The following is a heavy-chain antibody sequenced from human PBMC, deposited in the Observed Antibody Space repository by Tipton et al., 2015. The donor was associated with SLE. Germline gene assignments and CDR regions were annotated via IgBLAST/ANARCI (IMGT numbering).Heavy chain of an antibody. D-gene: IGHD5-18*01. CDR1: GGPFSGYQ. J-gene: IGHJ4*01. CDR2: INHGGST. CDR3: ARLSDSYGFFFDY. V-gene: IGHV4-34*01. Sequence: LRLSCAVYGGPFSGYQWIWIRQPPGKGLTWIGDINHGGSTNYNPSLESRLTISVDTSKKQFSLRLRSVTAADTAVYYCARLSDSYGFFFDYWGRGTLVTVSS.